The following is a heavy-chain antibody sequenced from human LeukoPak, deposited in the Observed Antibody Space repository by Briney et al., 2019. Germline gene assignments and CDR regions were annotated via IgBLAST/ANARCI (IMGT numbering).Heavy chain of an antibody. CDR2: IIPIFGTA. D-gene: IGHD3-10*01. CDR3: AREGPVVKGSGSPHLFDY. V-gene: IGHV1-69*05. J-gene: IGHJ4*02. Sequence: GASVKVSCKASGYTFTNYGISWVRQAPGQGLEWMGGIIPIFGTANYAQKFQGRVTITTDESTSTAYMELSSLRSEDTAVYYCAREGPVVKGSGSPHLFDYWGQGTLVTVSS. CDR1: GYTFTNYG.